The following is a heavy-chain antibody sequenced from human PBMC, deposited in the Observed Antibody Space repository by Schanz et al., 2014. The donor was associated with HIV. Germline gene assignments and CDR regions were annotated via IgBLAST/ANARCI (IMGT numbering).Heavy chain of an antibody. D-gene: IGHD3-10*01. Sequence: QEQLVESGGGSVKPGGSLRLSCAASGFSLGDYYMSWIRQAPGKGLEWLSYISVNGATREYADSVKGRFTISRDNARTSLYLQMNSLRAEDTAVYYCARVFGRTYGLPDYWGQGTLVTVSS. J-gene: IGHJ4*02. CDR3: ARVFGRTYGLPDY. V-gene: IGHV3-11*01. CDR2: ISVNGATR. CDR1: GFSLGDYY.